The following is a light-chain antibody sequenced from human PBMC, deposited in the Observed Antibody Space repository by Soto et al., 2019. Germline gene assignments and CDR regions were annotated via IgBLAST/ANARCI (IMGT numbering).Light chain of an antibody. V-gene: IGKV1-5*03. CDR3: QHYNSYSVA. CDR1: QTISSW. Sequence: DIQSTQSPSTLSGTVGDRVTITCRASQTISSWLAWYQQKPVKAPKLLIYKASTLKSGVPSRFSGSGSGTEFTLTISSPQPDDFATYYCQHYNSYSVAFGQGTKVDNK. J-gene: IGKJ1*01. CDR2: KAS.